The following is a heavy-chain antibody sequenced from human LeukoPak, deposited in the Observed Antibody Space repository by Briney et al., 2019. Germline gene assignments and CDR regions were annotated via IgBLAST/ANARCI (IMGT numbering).Heavy chain of an antibody. J-gene: IGHJ5*02. CDR2: IKQDGSEK. CDR1: GFTFSSYA. CDR3: ASLAVVPAANWFDP. Sequence: GGSLRLSCAASGFTFSSYAMSWVRQAPGKGLEWVANIKQDGSEKYYVDSVKGRFTISRDNAKNSLYLQMNSLRAEDTAVYYCASLAVVPAANWFDPWGQGTLVTVSS. V-gene: IGHV3-7*03. D-gene: IGHD2-2*01.